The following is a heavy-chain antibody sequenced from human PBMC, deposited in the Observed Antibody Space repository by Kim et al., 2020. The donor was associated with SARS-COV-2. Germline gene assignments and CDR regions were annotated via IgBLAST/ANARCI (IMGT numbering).Heavy chain of an antibody. D-gene: IGHD6-19*01. CDR1: GYTFTSYY. V-gene: IGHV1-46*01. CDR3: ARSPEGTPDEQWLAYYFDY. CDR2: INPSGGST. Sequence: ASVKVSCKASGYTFTSYYMHWVRQAPGQGLEWMGIINPSGGSTSYAQKFQGRVTMTRDTSTSTVYMELSSLRSEDTAVYYCARSPEGTPDEQWLAYYFDYWGQGTLVTVSS. J-gene: IGHJ4*02.